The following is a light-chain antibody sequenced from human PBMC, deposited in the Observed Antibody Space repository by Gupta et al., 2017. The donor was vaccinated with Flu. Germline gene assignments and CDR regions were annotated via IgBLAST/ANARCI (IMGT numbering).Light chain of an antibody. J-gene: IGKJ5*01. CDR3: QQYHNWPPIT. V-gene: IGKV3-15*01. CDR2: GAS. Sequence: EIVMTQSPATLSVSPGERATLSCRASQSVSSNLAWYQQKPGQTPSLLIYGASTRTTGIPARFSGSGSGTEFTLTISSLQSEDFAVYYCQQYHNWPPITFGQGTRLEMK. CDR1: QSVSSN.